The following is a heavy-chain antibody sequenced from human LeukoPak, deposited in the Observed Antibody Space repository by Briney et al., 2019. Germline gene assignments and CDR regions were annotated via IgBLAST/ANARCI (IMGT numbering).Heavy chain of an antibody. J-gene: IGHJ4*02. D-gene: IGHD3-3*01. CDR2: INHSVST. V-gene: IGHV4-34*01. CDR1: GGSFSGYY. Sequence: SQTLSLTCAVYGGSFSGYYWSWIRQPPGKGLEWIGEINHSVSTNYNPSLNSRVTISVDTSKHQFSLKLSSVTAADTAVYYCARGRKVLRFSEWPLPFDYWGQGTLVTVSS. CDR3: ARGRKVLRFSEWPLPFDY.